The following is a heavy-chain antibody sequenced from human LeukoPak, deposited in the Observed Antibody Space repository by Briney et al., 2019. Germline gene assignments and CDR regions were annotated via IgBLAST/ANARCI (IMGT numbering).Heavy chain of an antibody. J-gene: IGHJ3*02. CDR3: AKVPVRVRGVVDAFDI. Sequence: RSLXLSXAASGFTFDDYAMHWVRHAPGKGLEWGSGISWNSGSIGYADSVKGRFTISRDNAKNSVYLEMNSRRGEDTAMYYCAKVPVRVRGVVDAFDIWGQGTMVTVSS. CDR2: ISWNSGSI. V-gene: IGHV3-9*01. D-gene: IGHD3-10*01. CDR1: GFTFDDYA.